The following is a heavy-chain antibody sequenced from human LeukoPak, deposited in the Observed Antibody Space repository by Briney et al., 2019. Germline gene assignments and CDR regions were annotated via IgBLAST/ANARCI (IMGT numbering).Heavy chain of an antibody. J-gene: IGHJ4*02. D-gene: IGHD3-16*01. Sequence: SVKVSCTSSGYTFTSYYIHWVRQAPGQGLEWMGITNPAGSSTSYAQKFQGSRRTLTRDTSTSTVYMELSRLRSEDTAVYYCARGRGVPESHTYDYFDYWGQGSLVTVSS. CDR2: TNPAGSST. CDR1: GYTFTSYY. V-gene: IGHV1-46*01. CDR3: ARGRGVPESHTYDYFDY.